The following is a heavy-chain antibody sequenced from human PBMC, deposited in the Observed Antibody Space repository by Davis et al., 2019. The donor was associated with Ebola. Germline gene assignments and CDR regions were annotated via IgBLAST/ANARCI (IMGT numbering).Heavy chain of an antibody. J-gene: IGHJ4*02. CDR2: INPSGGTT. CDR1: GYTFTTYG. CDR3: VRDLRGWGDFDY. Sequence: ASVKVSCKASGYTFTTYGINWVRQAPGQGLEWMGIINPSGGTTTYAQKFQGRVTMTRDTSTNTLYMELSSLTSGDTAVYYCVRDLRGWGDFDYWGQGTLVTVSS. D-gene: IGHD3-10*01. V-gene: IGHV1-46*01.